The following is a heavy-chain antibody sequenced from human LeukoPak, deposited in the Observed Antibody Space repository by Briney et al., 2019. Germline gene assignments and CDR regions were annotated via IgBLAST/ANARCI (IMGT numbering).Heavy chain of an antibody. V-gene: IGHV3-53*01. Sequence: GGSLRLSCAASGFTVSSNHMSWVRQAPGKGLEWVSIIYTDGGAYYADSVKGRFTFSRDSSNNTLYLQMNSLKAEDTAVYYCAKRPPSVAGVTYGMDVWGQGTTVTVSS. CDR1: GFTVSSNH. CDR2: IYTDGGA. D-gene: IGHD6-19*01. CDR3: AKRPPSVAGVTYGMDV. J-gene: IGHJ6*02.